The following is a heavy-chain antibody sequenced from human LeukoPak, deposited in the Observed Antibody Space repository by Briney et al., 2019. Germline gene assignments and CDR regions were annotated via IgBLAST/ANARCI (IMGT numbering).Heavy chain of an antibody. Sequence: SETLSLTCSVSGGSISSENEYWGWLRQTPGTGLEWIGSVYNTGSTDYNPSLKRRFSISIDTSKNQFSLKLSSVTAADTAVYYCARQYSDILTGYHRGELYWYFDLWGRGTLVTVSS. V-gene: IGHV4-39*01. CDR1: GGSISSENEY. CDR3: ARQYSDILTGYHRGELYWYFDL. D-gene: IGHD3-9*01. J-gene: IGHJ2*01. CDR2: VYNTGST.